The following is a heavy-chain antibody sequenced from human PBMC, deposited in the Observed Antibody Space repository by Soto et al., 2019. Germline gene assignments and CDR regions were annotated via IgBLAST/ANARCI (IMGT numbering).Heavy chain of an antibody. CDR3: ATKKDFTLSPPAS. CDR2: IIPMFGTA. D-gene: IGHD3-10*02. J-gene: IGHJ5*02. V-gene: IGHV1-69*01. CDR1: GGNFSGFA. Sequence: QVQLVQSGAEVKKPGSSVKVSCKASGGNFSGFAISWVRQAPGQGLEWMGGIIPMFGTANYALKFQGRVTITADESTSTVYMELSSLGSEDTAVYYCATKKDFTLSPPASWGQGTLVTVSS.